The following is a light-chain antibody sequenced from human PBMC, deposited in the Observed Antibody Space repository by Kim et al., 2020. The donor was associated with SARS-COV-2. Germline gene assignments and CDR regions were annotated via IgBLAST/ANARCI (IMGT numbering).Light chain of an antibody. CDR3: QQYNSSPWT. Sequence: DIQMTQSPSTLSASVGDRVTITCRASQSISSWLAWYQQKPGKAPKLLIYKASSLESGVPPRFSGSGSGTEFTLTISSLQPDDFATYYCQQYNSSPWTFGQGTKLEI. V-gene: IGKV1-5*03. J-gene: IGKJ1*01. CDR2: KAS. CDR1: QSISSW.